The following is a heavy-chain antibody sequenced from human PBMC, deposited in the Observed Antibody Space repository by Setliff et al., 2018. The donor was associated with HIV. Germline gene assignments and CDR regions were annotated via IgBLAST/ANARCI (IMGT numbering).Heavy chain of an antibody. D-gene: IGHD2-2*02. CDR2: INWNGGNT. Sequence: LRLSCAASGFTFDDYGMSWVRQAPGKGLEWVSGINWNGGNTGYVDSVKGRFTISRDNAKNALYLQMNSLRVEDTAVYYCTKGHYTTSGWGQGTLVTVSS. V-gene: IGHV3-20*04. J-gene: IGHJ4*02. CDR3: TKGHYTTSG. CDR1: GFTFDDYG.